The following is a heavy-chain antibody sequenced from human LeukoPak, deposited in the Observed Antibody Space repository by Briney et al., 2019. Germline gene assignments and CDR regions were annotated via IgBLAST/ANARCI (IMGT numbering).Heavy chain of an antibody. CDR2: IHPSGST. CDR1: GDSISSYY. Sequence: SETLSLTCTVSGDSISSYYWSWVRQPAGKGLEWIGRIHPSGSTNYNPSLKSRVTLSVDTSKNQFSLKLSSVTAADTAVYYCARPRYCSSTSCSQAFDYWGQGTLVTVSS. CDR3: ARPRYCSSTSCSQAFDY. D-gene: IGHD2-2*01. V-gene: IGHV4-4*07. J-gene: IGHJ4*02.